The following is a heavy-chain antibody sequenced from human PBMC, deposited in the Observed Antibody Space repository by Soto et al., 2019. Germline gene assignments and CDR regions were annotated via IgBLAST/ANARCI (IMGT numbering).Heavy chain of an antibody. Sequence: SETLSLTCTVSGVSISDSSYYWGWIRRPPGKGLEWIGTIYYSGITYYNPSLKSRVTISVDTSKNQFSLKLTSVTAADTAVYYCARHGSNWGQGTLVTVSS. CDR1: GVSISDSSYY. V-gene: IGHV4-39*01. J-gene: IGHJ4*02. CDR2: IYYSGIT. CDR3: ARHGSN.